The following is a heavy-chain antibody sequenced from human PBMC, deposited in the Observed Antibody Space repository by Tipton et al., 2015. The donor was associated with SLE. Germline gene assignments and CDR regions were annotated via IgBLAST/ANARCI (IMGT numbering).Heavy chain of an antibody. CDR3: VKDKGDGYPGPDDAFDI. CDR1: GFSVSSSY. D-gene: IGHD5-24*01. J-gene: IGHJ3*02. Sequence: AVSGFSVSSSYMSWVRQAPGRGLEWVAIIWFDGSNPEYADSVKGRFTISRDNSKNTLFLQMHSLRAEDTALYYCVKDKGDGYPGPDDAFDIWGQGTMVIISS. V-gene: IGHV3-30*02. CDR2: IWFDGSNP.